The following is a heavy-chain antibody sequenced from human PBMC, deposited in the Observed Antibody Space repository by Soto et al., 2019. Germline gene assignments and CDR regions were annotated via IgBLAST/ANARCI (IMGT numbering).Heavy chain of an antibody. V-gene: IGHV3-23*01. CDR3: TGETMASTTGLYS. D-gene: IGHD3-10*01. J-gene: IGHJ4*02. Sequence: GGSLRLSCAASGFNVGAFAVNWVRQAPGKGLEWVAGISVSDVFIYYSDSVRGRFYISRDASENILYLQMNSLRVDDTALYYCTGETMASTTGLYSWGRGTLVAVAS. CDR1: GFNVGAFA. CDR2: ISVSDVFI.